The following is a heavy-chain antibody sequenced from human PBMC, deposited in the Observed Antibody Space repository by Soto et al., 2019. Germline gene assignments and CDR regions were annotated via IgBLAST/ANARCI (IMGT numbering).Heavy chain of an antibody. J-gene: IGHJ6*02. CDR3: ASLFYCSSTRCYYYYGMDV. V-gene: IGHV4-39*01. CDR1: GGSISSSSYY. Sequence: QLQLQESGPGLVKPSETLSLTCTVSGGSISSSSYYWGWIRQPPGKGLEWIGSIYYSGSTYYNPSSERRVTISVDTSTIQSSLRLSSVTAADTAVYYGASLFYCSSTRCYYYYGMDVWGQGTTVTVSS. D-gene: IGHD2-2*01. CDR2: IYYSGST.